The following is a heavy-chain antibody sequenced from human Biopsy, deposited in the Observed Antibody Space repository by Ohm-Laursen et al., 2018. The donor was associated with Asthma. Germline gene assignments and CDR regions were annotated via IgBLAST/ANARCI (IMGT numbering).Heavy chain of an antibody. CDR3: AKSTDYYDSTDYLDF. Sequence: SLRLSCAAPGFSFDDCAMHWVRQAPGKGLEWVSSISWNSGNIDYADSVKGRFTISRDNAKNSLYLQMQSLRPEDTAFYYCAKSTDYYDSTDYLDFWGRGTLVTVSS. CDR1: GFSFDDCA. V-gene: IGHV3-9*01. D-gene: IGHD3-22*01. J-gene: IGHJ4*01. CDR2: ISWNSGNI.